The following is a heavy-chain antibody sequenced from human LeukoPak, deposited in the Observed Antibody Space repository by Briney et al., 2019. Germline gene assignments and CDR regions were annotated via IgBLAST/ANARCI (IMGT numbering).Heavy chain of an antibody. J-gene: IGHJ3*02. V-gene: IGHV3-21*01. CDR1: GVTFSSYS. CDR2: ISSSSSYI. CDR3: ARVYGGNSYAFDI. D-gene: IGHD4-23*01. Sequence: PGGSLRLSCAASGVTFSSYSMNWVRQAPGKGLEWVSSISSSSSYIYYADSVKGRFTISRDNAKNSLYLQMNSLRAEDTAVYYCARVYGGNSYAFDIWGQGTMVTVSS.